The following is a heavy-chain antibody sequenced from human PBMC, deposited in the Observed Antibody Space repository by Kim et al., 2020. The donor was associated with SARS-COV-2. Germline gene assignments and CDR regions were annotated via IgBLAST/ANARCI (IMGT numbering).Heavy chain of an antibody. CDR3: ARGSTITMVRGVLFDY. Sequence: ASVKVSCKASGYTFTSYAMNWVRQAPGQGLEWMGWINTNTGNPTYAQGFTGRFVFSLDTSVSTAYLQISSLKAEDTAVYYCARGSTITMVRGVLFDYWGQGTLVTVSS. V-gene: IGHV7-4-1*02. CDR1: GYTFTSYA. J-gene: IGHJ4*02. D-gene: IGHD3-10*01. CDR2: INTNTGNP.